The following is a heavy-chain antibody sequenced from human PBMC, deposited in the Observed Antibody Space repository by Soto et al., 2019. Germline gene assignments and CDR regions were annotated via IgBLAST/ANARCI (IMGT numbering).Heavy chain of an antibody. CDR3: AREGGHSYGLGRGHPFDP. Sequence: QIQLVQSGAEVKKPGASVKVSCKASGYTFTSYSINWVRQAPGQGLEWVGWISGYNGHTHYAQKVQGRVTMTTDTSTSTAFMELSSLRSDDTAIYYCAREGGHSYGLGRGHPFDPWGQGTLVTVSS. V-gene: IGHV1-18*04. CDR1: GYTFTSYS. CDR2: ISGYNGHT. J-gene: IGHJ5*02. D-gene: IGHD5-18*01.